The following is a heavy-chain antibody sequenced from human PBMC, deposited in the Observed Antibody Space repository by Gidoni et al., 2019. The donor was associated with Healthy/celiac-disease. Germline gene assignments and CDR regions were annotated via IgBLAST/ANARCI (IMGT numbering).Heavy chain of an antibody. D-gene: IGHD5-12*01. CDR1: GFTFSSYA. CDR2: IAYDGSNK. Sequence: QVQLVESGGGVVQPGRSLRLSCAASGFTFSSYAMHWVRQATGKGLEWVAVIAYDGSNKYYAESVKGRFTISRDNSKNTLYLQMNSLRAEDTAVYYCARDSGDIVAKWYFDYWGQGTLVTVSS. CDR3: ARDSGDIVAKWYFDY. J-gene: IGHJ4*02. V-gene: IGHV3-30*04.